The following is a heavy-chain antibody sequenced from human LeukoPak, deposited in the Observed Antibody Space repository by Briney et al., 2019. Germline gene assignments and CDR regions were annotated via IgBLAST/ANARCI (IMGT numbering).Heavy chain of an antibody. J-gene: IGHJ6*02. Sequence: ASVKVSCKASGYTFTSYDINWVRQATGQGLEWMGWMNPNSGNTGYAQKFQGRVTMTRNTSISTAYMELSSLRSEDTAVYYCARLHYYYYGMDVWGPGTTVTVSS. D-gene: IGHD5-18*01. V-gene: IGHV1-8*01. CDR2: MNPNSGNT. CDR1: GYTFTSYD. CDR3: ARLHYYYYGMDV.